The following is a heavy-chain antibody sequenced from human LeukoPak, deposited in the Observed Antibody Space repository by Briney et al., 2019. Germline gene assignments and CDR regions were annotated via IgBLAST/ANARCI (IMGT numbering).Heavy chain of an antibody. CDR2: ISWNGRST. D-gene: IGHD3-16*01. J-gene: IGHJ6*03. CDR1: GFPFDDFA. Sequence: PGGSLRLSCEASGFPFDDFAMSWVRQAPGKGLEWVSGISWNGRSTGYADSVKGRFTISRDNAKNSLYLQMNSLRAEDMALYYCAKGGGGRLIYYYYMDVWGKGTTVTVSS. CDR3: AKGGGGRLIYYYYMDV. V-gene: IGHV3-20*04.